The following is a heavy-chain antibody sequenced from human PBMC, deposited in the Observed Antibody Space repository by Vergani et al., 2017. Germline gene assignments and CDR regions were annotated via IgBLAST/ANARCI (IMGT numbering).Heavy chain of an antibody. Sequence: EVQLVESGGVVVQPGGSLRLSCAASGFTFDDYTMHWVRQAPGKGLEWVSLLSWDGGSTYYADSVKGRFTISRDNSKNSLYLQMNSLRTEDTALYYCAKEISGWPEYYYYYYGMDVWGQGTTVTVSS. CDR2: LSWDGGST. CDR1: GFTFDDYT. CDR3: AKEISGWPEYYYYYYGMDV. D-gene: IGHD6-19*01. V-gene: IGHV3-43*01. J-gene: IGHJ6*02.